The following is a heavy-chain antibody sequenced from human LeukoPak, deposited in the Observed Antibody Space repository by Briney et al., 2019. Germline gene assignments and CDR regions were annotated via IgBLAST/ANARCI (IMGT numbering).Heavy chain of an antibody. V-gene: IGHV1-24*01. CDR2: FDPEDGET. CDR1: GYTLTELS. J-gene: IGHJ6*02. Sequence: ASVKVSCKVSGYTLTELSMHWVRQAPGKGLEWMGGFDPEDGETIYAQKFQGRVTMTEDTSTDTAYMELSSLRSEDTAVYYCARDPNIVVVVAATGYGMDVWGQGTTVTVSS. D-gene: IGHD2-15*01. CDR3: ARDPNIVVVVAATGYGMDV.